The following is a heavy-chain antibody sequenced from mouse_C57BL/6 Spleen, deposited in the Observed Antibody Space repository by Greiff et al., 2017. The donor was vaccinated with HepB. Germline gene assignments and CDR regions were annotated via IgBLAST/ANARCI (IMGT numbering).Heavy chain of an antibody. Sequence: DVMLVESGGGLVQPGGSMKLSCVASGFTFSNYWMNWVRQSPEKGLEWVAQIRLKSDNYATHYAESVKGRFTISRDDYKSSVYLQMNNLRAEDTGIYYCSGGRFAYWGQGTLVTVSA. CDR2: IRLKSDNYAT. CDR1: GFTFSNYW. V-gene: IGHV6-3*01. CDR3: SGGRFAY. J-gene: IGHJ3*01.